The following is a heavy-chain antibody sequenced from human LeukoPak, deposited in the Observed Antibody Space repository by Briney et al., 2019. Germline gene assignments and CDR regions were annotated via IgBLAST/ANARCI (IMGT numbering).Heavy chain of an antibody. J-gene: IGHJ4*02. CDR2: ITSSSSYI. D-gene: IGHD5-24*01. V-gene: IGHV3-21*01. CDR1: GFNFSSHD. Sequence: GGSLRLSCAASGFNFSSHDMNWVRQAPRKGLEWVSSITSSSSYIYYADSVKGRFTISRDNAKNSLYLQMNSLRAEDTAVYYCARDVATVGWLQSQGDFDYWGQGTLVTVSS. CDR3: ARDVATVGWLQSQGDFDY.